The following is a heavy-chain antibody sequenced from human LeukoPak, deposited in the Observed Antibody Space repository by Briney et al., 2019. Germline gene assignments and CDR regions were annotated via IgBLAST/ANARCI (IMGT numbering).Heavy chain of an antibody. CDR3: ARRWYSSWYYYNIPPYYFDY. D-gene: IGHD6-13*01. CDR2: ISAYNGNT. V-gene: IGHV1-18*01. Sequence: GASVKVSCKASGYTFTSYGISWVRQAPGQGLEWMGWISAYNGNTNYAQKLQGRVTMTTDTSTSTAYMELRSLRSDDTAVYYCARRWYSSWYYYNIPPYYFDYWGQGTLVTVSS. J-gene: IGHJ4*02. CDR1: GYTFTSYG.